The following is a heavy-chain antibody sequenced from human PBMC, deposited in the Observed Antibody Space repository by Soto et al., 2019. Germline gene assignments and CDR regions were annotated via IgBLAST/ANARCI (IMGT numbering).Heavy chain of an antibody. CDR3: ARSELELRI. CDR1: GGSIRSNNW. CDR2: IFHGGST. J-gene: IGHJ4*02. Sequence: SETLSLTCAVSGGSIRSNNWWSWVRQPPGKGLEWIGEIFHGGSTYYNPSLKTRVTISVDTSKNQFSLKLSSVTAADTAVYYCARSELELRIWGQGTLVTVSS. V-gene: IGHV4-4*02. D-gene: IGHD1-7*01.